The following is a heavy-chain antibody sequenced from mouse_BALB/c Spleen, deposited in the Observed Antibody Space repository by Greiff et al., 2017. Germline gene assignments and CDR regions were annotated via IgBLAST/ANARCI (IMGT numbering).Heavy chain of an antibody. CDR1: GFSLTGYG. J-gene: IGHJ1*01. V-gene: IGHV2-6-7*01. D-gene: IGHD2-3*01. Sequence: VMLVESGPGLVAPSQSLSITCTVSGFSLTGYGVNWVRQPPGKGLEWLGMIWGDGSTDYNSALKSRLSISKDNSKSQVFLKMNSLQTDDTARYYCARGNGYYGYWYFDVWGAGTTVTVSS. CDR2: IWGDGST. CDR3: ARGNGYYGYWYFDV.